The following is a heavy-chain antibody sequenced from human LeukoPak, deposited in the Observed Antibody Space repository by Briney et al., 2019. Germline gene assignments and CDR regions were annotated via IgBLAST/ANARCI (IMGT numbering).Heavy chain of an antibody. D-gene: IGHD6-19*01. V-gene: IGHV1-2*02. CDR2: INPNSGGT. Sequence: ASVKVSCKASGYTFTGYYMHWVRQAPGQGLEWMGWINPNSGGTNYAQKFQGRVTMTRDTSISTAYMELSRLRSDDTAVYYCARAFPLKVYSSGWYAVDGRLEFDYWGQGTLVIVSS. J-gene: IGHJ4*02. CDR1: GYTFTGYY. CDR3: ARAFPLKVYSSGWYAVDGRLEFDY.